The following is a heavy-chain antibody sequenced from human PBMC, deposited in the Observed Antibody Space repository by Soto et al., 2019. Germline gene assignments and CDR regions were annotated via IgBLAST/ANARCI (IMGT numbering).Heavy chain of an antibody. CDR1: GGSISSGGYY. J-gene: IGHJ6*02. V-gene: IGHV4-31*03. CDR2: IYYSGST. CDR3: ARLVETYYYYGMDV. Sequence: PSETLSLTCTVSGGSISSGGYYWSWIRQHPGKGLEWIGYIYYSGSTYYNPSLKSRVTISVDTSKNQFSLKLSSVTAADTAVYYCARLVETYYYYGMDVWGQGTTVTVSS.